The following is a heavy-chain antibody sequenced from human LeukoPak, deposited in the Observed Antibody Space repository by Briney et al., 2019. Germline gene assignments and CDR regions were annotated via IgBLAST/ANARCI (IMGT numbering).Heavy chain of an antibody. CDR3: ARDLTATRAYHYYNVDV. J-gene: IGHJ6*02. D-gene: IGHD2-21*02. CDR2: ISYDGTTK. Sequence: GGSLRLSCAASGFTFSAYAMHWVRQAPGKGLEWVAVISYDGTTKYYIDSVKGRFTISRDNSKSTLYLQVSSLRAEDRAVYYCARDLTATRAYHYYNVDVWGQGTTVTVSS. CDR1: GFTFSAYA. V-gene: IGHV3-30-3*01.